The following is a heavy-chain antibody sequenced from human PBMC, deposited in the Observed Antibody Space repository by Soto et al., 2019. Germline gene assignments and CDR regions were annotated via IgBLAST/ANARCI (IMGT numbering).Heavy chain of an antibody. J-gene: IGHJ2*01. D-gene: IGHD1-26*01. Sequence: ASLKVSCKASGHTFTSYAMHWVRQAPGQRLEWMGWINAGNGNTKYSQKFQGRVTITRDTSASTAYMELSSLRSEDTAVYYCARGGSLYWYFDLWGRGTLVTVSS. CDR2: INAGNGNT. CDR3: ARGGSLYWYFDL. V-gene: IGHV1-3*01. CDR1: GHTFTSYA.